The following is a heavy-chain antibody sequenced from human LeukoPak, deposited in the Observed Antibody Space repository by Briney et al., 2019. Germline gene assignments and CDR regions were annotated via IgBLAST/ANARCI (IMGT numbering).Heavy chain of an antibody. CDR2: ISSSSNVI. D-gene: IGHD3-22*01. V-gene: IGHV3-48*01. CDR3: ARVTMIASDAFDI. Sequence: GESLRLSCAASGFTFNSYAFNWVRQAPGKGLEWVSYISSSSNVIYYTDSVKGRFTISRDNARNLLSLQMNSLRAEDTAVYYCARVTMIASDAFDIWGQGTMVTVSS. CDR1: GFTFNSYA. J-gene: IGHJ3*02.